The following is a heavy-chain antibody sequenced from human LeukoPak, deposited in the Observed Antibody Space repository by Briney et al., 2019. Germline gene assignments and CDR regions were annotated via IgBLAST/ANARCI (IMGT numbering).Heavy chain of an antibody. Sequence: GGSLRLSCTASGFTFCDYGMSWFRQAPGKGREWGSFIRSKAHGGTIEYAASVKGRFTISRDDSKSIAYLQMNSLKTEDTAVYYCTRNPYYDFCCFDYWGQGTLVTVSS. CDR3: TRNPYYDFCCFDY. D-gene: IGHD3-3*01. CDR2: IRSKAHGGTI. CDR1: GFTFCDYG. J-gene: IGHJ4*02. V-gene: IGHV3-49*03.